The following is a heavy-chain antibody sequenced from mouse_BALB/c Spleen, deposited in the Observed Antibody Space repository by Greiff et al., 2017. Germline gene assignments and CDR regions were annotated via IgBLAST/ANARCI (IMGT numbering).Heavy chain of an antibody. D-gene: IGHD1-1*01. V-gene: IGHV1-14*01. CDR1: GYTFTSYV. Sequence: EVQLQQSGPELVKPGASVKMSCKASGYTFTSYVMHWVKQKPGQGLEWIGLINPYNGGTSYNQKFKGKATLTVDKSSSTAYMELLSLTSEDSAVYYCARSYDYFDYWGQGTTLTVSS. CDR2: INPYNGGT. CDR3: ARSYDYFDY. J-gene: IGHJ2*01.